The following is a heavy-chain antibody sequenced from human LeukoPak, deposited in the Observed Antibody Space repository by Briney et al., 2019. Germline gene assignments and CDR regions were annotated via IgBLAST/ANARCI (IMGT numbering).Heavy chain of an antibody. CDR2: VNHSGST. CDR1: GGSFSGYY. J-gene: IGHJ4*02. Sequence: SETLSLTCAVYGGSFSGYYWSWIRQPPGKGLEWIGEVNHSGSTNYNPSLKSRVTISVDTSKNQFSLKLSSVTAADTAVYYCARDTRRGGNTDYWGQGTLVTVSS. V-gene: IGHV4-34*01. D-gene: IGHD3-16*01. CDR3: ARDTRRGGNTDY.